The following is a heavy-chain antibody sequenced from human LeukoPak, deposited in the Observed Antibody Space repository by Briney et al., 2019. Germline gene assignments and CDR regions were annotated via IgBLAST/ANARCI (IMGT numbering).Heavy chain of an antibody. CDR2: IKEDGSEK. CDR3: ARSYYGSGSYSQGDC. J-gene: IGHJ4*02. CDR1: GFTFSSYW. Sequence: PGGSLRLSCAASGFTFSSYWMSWVRQAPGKGLEWVANIKEDGSEKYYVDSVKGRFTISRDNAKNTLYLQMSSLRAEDTAVYYCARSYYGSGSYSQGDCWGQGTLVTVSS. V-gene: IGHV3-7*01. D-gene: IGHD3-10*01.